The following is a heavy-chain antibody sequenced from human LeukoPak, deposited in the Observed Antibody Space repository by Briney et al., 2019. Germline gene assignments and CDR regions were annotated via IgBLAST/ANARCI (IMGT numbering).Heavy chain of an antibody. J-gene: IGHJ6*03. CDR3: ARTGYSYGHPLRYYYYYMDV. Sequence: PGGSLRLSCAASGFTFSNYAMSWVRPAPGKGLEWVSGISGSDGTTYYADSVKGRFTISRDNSKNTLYLQMNGLRAEDTAVYYCARTGYSYGHPLRYYYYYMDVWGKGTTVTVSS. D-gene: IGHD5-18*01. V-gene: IGHV3-23*01. CDR2: ISGSDGTT. CDR1: GFTFSNYA.